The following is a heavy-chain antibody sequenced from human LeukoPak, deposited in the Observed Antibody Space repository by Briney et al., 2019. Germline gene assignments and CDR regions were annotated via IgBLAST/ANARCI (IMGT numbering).Heavy chain of an antibody. CDR3: ARDSGASITMVRGVMSY. Sequence: GGSLRLSCAASGFTFSSYSMNWVRQAPGKGLEWVSSISSSSSYIYYADSVKGRFTISRDNAKNSLYLQMNSLRAEDTAVYYCARDSGASITMVRGVMSYWGQGTLVTVSS. V-gene: IGHV3-21*01. CDR1: GFTFSSYS. D-gene: IGHD3-10*01. J-gene: IGHJ4*02. CDR2: ISSSSSYI.